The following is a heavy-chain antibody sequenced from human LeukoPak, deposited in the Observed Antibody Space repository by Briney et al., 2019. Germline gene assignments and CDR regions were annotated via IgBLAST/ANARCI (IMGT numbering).Heavy chain of an antibody. CDR2: IYYSGST. V-gene: IGHV4-31*03. J-gene: IGHJ3*02. D-gene: IGHD3-22*01. CDR1: GGSISSGGYY. Sequence: SETLSLTCTVSGGSISSGGYYWSWISQHPGKGLEWIGYIYYSGSTYYNPSLKSRVTISVDTSKNQFSPKLSSVTAADTAVYYCARQTYYYDSSAPPGAFDIWGQGTMVTVSS. CDR3: ARQTYYYDSSAPPGAFDI.